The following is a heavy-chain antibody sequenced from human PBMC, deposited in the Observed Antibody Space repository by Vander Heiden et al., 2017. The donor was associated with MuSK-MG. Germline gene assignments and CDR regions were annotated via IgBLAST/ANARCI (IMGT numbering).Heavy chain of an antibody. V-gene: IGHV3-30-3*01. D-gene: IGHD3-3*01. J-gene: IGHJ5*02. CDR3: ARTPTQWSASYNWFDP. CDR2: ISYDGTNE. CDR1: GFLFSRHT. Sequence: QVQLVESGGGVVQPGRSPRLSCAASGFLFSRHTMNWVRQAPGKGLEWVALISYDGTNEYYADSVKGRFTISRDNSRNTVYLQMNTLRAVDTAVYYCARTPTQWSASYNWFDPWGQGTLVTVSS.